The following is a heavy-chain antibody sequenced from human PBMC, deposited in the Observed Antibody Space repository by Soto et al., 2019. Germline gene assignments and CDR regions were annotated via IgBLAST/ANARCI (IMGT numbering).Heavy chain of an antibody. V-gene: IGHV3-33*01. J-gene: IGHJ4*02. CDR3: ARDPETLLSNGWPPASGGVDY. CDR2: IWYDGSDK. Sequence: GGSLRLSCAASGFTFSSYGMHWVRQAPGKGLEWVAVIWYDGSDKYYADSVKGRFTISRDNSKHTLYLQMNSLRAEDTAVYYCARDPETLLSNGWPPASGGVDYWGQGALVTVSS. D-gene: IGHD6-19*01. CDR1: GFTFSSYG.